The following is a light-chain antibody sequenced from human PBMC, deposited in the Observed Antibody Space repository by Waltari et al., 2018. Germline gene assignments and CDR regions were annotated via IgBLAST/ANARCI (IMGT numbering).Light chain of an antibody. V-gene: IGKV3-20*01. CDR1: QSLSKRY. Sequence: EVVLTQSPGTLSLSPGEKATLSCRASQSLSKRYLAWYQQKPGQAPRLLIYGASSRAAGIPDRFSGSGSGTDCSLTINGREPDDSAVYYCQQYGSSILYTFGQGTKLEIK. CDR2: GAS. CDR3: QQYGSSILYT. J-gene: IGKJ2*01.